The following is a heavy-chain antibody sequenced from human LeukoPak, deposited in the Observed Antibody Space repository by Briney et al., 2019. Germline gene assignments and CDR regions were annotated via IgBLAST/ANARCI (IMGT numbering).Heavy chain of an antibody. Sequence: SETLSLTCAVSGGSISTRNWWTWVRQPPGKGLEWIGEIYHTGNTNYNPSLKSRVTISVDTSKNQFSLKLSSVTAADTAVYYCARGPRYSSSWHHYFDYWGQGTLVTVSS. V-gene: IGHV4-4*02. J-gene: IGHJ4*02. CDR1: GGSISTRNW. CDR3: ARGPRYSSSWHHYFDY. D-gene: IGHD6-13*01. CDR2: IYHTGNT.